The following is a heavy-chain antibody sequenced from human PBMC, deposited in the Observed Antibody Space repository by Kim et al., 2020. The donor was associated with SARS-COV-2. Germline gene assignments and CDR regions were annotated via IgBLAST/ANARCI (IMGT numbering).Heavy chain of an antibody. CDR2: INSDGTTT. V-gene: IGHV3-74*01. J-gene: IGHJ4*02. CDR1: GFTFSSHW. CDR3: ARRQFTSGCYYFDY. D-gene: IGHD6-19*01. Sequence: GGSLRLSCAASGFTFSSHWMHWVRQAPGKGLVWVSRINSDGTTTSYGDSVKGRFTISRDNAKNTLYLQMNSLTAEDTAVYYCARRQFTSGCYYFDYWGQG.